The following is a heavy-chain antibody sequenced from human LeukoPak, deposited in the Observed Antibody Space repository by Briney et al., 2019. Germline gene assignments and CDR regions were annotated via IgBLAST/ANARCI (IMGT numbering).Heavy chain of an antibody. CDR1: GFTVSTNY. CDR2: IYTGGSA. V-gene: IGHV3-53*01. J-gene: IGHJ5*02. CDR3: ARSSGYL. Sequence: GGSLRLSCAASGFTVSTNYMSWVRQAPGKGLEWVSVIYTGGSAYYADSVKGRFTISRDNSENTLYLQMNSLRAEDTAVYYCARSSGYLWGQGTLVTVSS. D-gene: IGHD5-12*01.